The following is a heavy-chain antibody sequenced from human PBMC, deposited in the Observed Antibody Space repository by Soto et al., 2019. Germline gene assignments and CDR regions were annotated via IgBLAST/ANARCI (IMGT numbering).Heavy chain of an antibody. J-gene: IGHJ5*02. CDR2: IYRSGST. CDR1: GGSIGSGGYS. CDR3: ARGPDR. V-gene: IGHV4-30-2*01. Sequence: SETLSLTWAVSGGSIGSGGYSWSWIRQPPGEGLEWIGCIYRSGSTQHTPSLTSRVTITVHRSTNQFSLKLSSLTAAATPVYYCARGPDRWGQGTPVTVSS.